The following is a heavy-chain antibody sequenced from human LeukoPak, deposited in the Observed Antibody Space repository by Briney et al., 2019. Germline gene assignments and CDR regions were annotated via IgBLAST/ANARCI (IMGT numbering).Heavy chain of an antibody. V-gene: IGHV3-21*01. CDR2: ISGSGGST. D-gene: IGHD1-26*01. CDR3: ARFSGSRHTIDY. Sequence: PGGSLRLSCAASGFTFSSYSMNWVRQAPGKGLEWVSAISGSGGSTYYADSVKGRFTISRDNAKNSLYLQMNSLRAEDTALYYCARFSGSRHTIDYWGQGTLVTVSS. J-gene: IGHJ4*02. CDR1: GFTFSSYS.